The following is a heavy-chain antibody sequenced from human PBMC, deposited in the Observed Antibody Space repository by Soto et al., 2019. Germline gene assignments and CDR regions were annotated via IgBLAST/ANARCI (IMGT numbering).Heavy chain of an antibody. V-gene: IGHV3-30-3*01. J-gene: IGHJ5*02. D-gene: IGHD2-2*01. CDR2: ISYDGSNK. CDR3: ARALGYCTSTSCYGRGNWFDP. Sequence: QVHLMESGGGVVQPGRSLRLSCAASGFTFSSSAMHWVRQAPGKGLEWVAVISYDGSNKYYADSVQGRFTISRDNSKNTLYLQMNSLREEDTAVYYGARALGYCTSTSCYGRGNWFDPWGQGTLVTVSS. CDR1: GFTFSSSA.